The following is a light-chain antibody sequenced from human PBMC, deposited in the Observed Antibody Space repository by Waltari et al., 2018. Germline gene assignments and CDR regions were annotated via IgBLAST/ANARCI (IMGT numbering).Light chain of an antibody. V-gene: IGKV1-39*01. CDR3: QHSYTTPLT. J-gene: IGKJ4*01. CDR1: QAISIY. Sequence: DIQMTQSPSSLSASVGDRVIITCRASQAISIYLHWYQQKPGKAPNLLIYAASTLQRGIPSRFSGSGSGTHFTLTISSLQPEDFATYYCQHSYTTPLTFGGGTKVEI. CDR2: AAS.